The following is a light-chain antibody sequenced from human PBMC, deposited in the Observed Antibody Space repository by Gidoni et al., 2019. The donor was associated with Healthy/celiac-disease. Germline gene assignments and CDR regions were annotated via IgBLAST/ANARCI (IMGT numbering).Light chain of an antibody. V-gene: IGLV1-44*01. CDR1: SSNIGSNT. Sequence: QSVLTQPATTSGTPGQRVTISCSGTSSNIGSNTVNCYQQLPGTAPKLLIYSNKQRPSGVPDRFSGSKSGTSASLAISGLQSEDEADYYCEAWDDSLNGWVFGGGTKLTVL. CDR3: EAWDDSLNGWV. CDR2: SNK. J-gene: IGLJ3*02.